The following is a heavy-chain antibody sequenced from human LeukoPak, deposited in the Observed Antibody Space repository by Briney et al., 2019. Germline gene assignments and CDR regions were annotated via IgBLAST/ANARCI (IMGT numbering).Heavy chain of an antibody. Sequence: SETLSLTCTVSGGSISSHYWSWIRQPAGKGLEWIGRVYSTGSTNYNPSLKSRVTMSVDTSKNQLSLKLSSVTAADTAVYYCARVFYGDYYFDYWGQGTLVTVSS. J-gene: IGHJ4*02. D-gene: IGHD4-17*01. V-gene: IGHV4-4*07. CDR3: ARVFYGDYYFDY. CDR2: VYSTGST. CDR1: GGSISSHY.